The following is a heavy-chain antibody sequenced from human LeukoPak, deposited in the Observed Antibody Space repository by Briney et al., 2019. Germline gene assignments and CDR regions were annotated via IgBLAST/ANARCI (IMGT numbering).Heavy chain of an antibody. V-gene: IGHV1-2*02. Sequence: GASVKVSCKASGYTLTGYYMHLVRHAPGQGLEWMGWINPNSGGTNYAQKFQDRVTMTRDTSISTAYMELSRLRSDDTAVYYCARGGSVYDYVWGSYRSYAFDIWGQGTMVTVSS. J-gene: IGHJ3*02. CDR2: INPNSGGT. CDR1: GYTLTGYY. D-gene: IGHD3-16*02. CDR3: ARGGSVYDYVWGSYRSYAFDI.